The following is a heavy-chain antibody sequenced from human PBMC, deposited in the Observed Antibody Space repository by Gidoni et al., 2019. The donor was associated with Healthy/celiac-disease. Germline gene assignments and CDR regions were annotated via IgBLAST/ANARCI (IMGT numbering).Heavy chain of an antibody. CDR1: GGTFSSYA. CDR3: ERVQDCSSTSCYFWFDP. CDR2: IIPIFGTA. D-gene: IGHD2-2*01. Sequence: PGSSVKVSCKASGGTFSSYAISWVRQAPGQGLEWMGGIIPIFGTANYAQKFQGRVTITADESTSTDYMELSSLRSEDTAVYYCERVQDCSSTSCYFWFDPWGQGTLVTVSS. J-gene: IGHJ5*02. V-gene: IGHV1-69*01.